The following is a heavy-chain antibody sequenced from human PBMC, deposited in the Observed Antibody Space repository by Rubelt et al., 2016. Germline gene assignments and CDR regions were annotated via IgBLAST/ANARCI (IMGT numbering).Heavy chain of an antibody. CDR3: ARDDCSSTSCSPQG. Sequence: QVQLVQSGAEVKKPGSSVKVSCKASGGTFSSYAISWVRQAPGQGLEWMGRIIPILGIANYAQKFQGRVTITADKSTSTAYMGLSSLRSEDTAVYYCARDDCSSTSCSPQGWGQGTLVTVSS. CDR2: IIPILGIA. J-gene: IGHJ4*02. CDR1: GGTFSSYA. D-gene: IGHD2-2*01. V-gene: IGHV1-69*04.